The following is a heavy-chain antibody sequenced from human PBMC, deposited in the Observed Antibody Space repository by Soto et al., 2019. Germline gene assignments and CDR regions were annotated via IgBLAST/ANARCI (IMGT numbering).Heavy chain of an antibody. CDR2: IRDKANSFAT. V-gene: IGHV3-73*01. CDR1: GFTFSGSA. CDR3: TTVCGADCHSVGY. J-gene: IGHJ4*02. D-gene: IGHD2-21*02. Sequence: GSLRLSCAASGFTFSGSAMHWVRQASGKGLEWVGRIRDKANSFATAYAASVRGRFTISTDDSKNMAFLQMNSLKSEDTAVYHCTTVCGADCHSVGYWGQGTLVTVSS.